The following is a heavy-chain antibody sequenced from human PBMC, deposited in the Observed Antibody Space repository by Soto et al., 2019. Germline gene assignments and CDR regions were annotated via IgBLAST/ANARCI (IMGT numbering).Heavy chain of an antibody. Sequence: QVQLVESGGGVVQPGRSLRLSCAASGFTFSSYGMHWVRQAPGKGLAWVAVIWYDGSNKYYADSVKGRFTISRDNSKNTLYLQMKSLRAEDTAVYYCARDIWFGESTQPAGFDPWGQGTLVTVSS. J-gene: IGHJ5*02. D-gene: IGHD3-10*01. CDR3: ARDIWFGESTQPAGFDP. CDR1: GFTFSSYG. CDR2: IWYDGSNK. V-gene: IGHV3-33*01.